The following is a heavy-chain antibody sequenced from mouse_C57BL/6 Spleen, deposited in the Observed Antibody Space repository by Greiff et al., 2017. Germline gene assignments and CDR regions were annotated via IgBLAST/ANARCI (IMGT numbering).Heavy chain of an antibody. V-gene: IGHV1-47*01. Sequence: VQVVESGAELVKPGASVKMSCKASGYTFTTYPIEWMKQNHGKSLEWIGNFHPYNDDTKYNEKFKGKATLTVEKSSSTVYLELSRLTSDDSAVYYCARGDYGNFSWFAYWGQGTLVTVSA. J-gene: IGHJ3*01. CDR1: GYTFTTYP. CDR2: FHPYNDDT. D-gene: IGHD2-1*01. CDR3: ARGDYGNFSWFAY.